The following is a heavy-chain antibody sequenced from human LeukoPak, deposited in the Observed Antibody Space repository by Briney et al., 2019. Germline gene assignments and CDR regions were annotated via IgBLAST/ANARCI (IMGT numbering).Heavy chain of an antibody. V-gene: IGHV1-24*01. D-gene: IGHD6-19*01. CDR3: AREERGRIAVAGTRRNAFDI. Sequence: ASVKVSCKVSGYTLTELSMHWVRQAPGKGLEWMGGFDPEDGETIYAQKFQGRVTMTEDTSTDTAYMELSSLRSDDTAVYYCAREERGRIAVAGTRRNAFDIWGQGTMVTVSS. CDR1: GYTLTELS. CDR2: FDPEDGET. J-gene: IGHJ3*02.